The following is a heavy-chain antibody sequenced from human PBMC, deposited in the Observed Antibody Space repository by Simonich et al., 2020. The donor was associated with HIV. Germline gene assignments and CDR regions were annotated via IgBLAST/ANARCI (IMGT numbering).Heavy chain of an antibody. CDR2: IRTKPDGGTT. J-gene: IGHJ4*02. D-gene: IGHD2-2*01. Sequence: EVHLVESGGGLVQPGRSLRLSCTASGFIFGDYAMSWVRQAPGKGLEWCGFIRTKPDGGTTEYAASVKGRFVISRDDSKSISYLQMNSLKTEDTAVYYCTKGSSSEYWGQGTLVTVSS. CDR1: GFIFGDYA. CDR3: TKGSSSEY. V-gene: IGHV3-49*04.